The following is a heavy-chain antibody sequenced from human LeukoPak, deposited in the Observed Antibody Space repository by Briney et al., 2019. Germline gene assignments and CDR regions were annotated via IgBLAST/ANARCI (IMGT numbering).Heavy chain of an antibody. CDR2: VSSSSATI. V-gene: IGHV3-48*04. Sequence: GGSLRLSCAASGFTFSTYSMNWVRQAPGKGLEWVSYVSSSSATIYYANSVKGRFTISRDNARNSLDLQLSNLRAGDTAVYYCARSPFVRGVITHFDYWGQGALVTVSS. D-gene: IGHD3-10*01. J-gene: IGHJ4*02. CDR1: GFTFSTYS. CDR3: ARSPFVRGVITHFDY.